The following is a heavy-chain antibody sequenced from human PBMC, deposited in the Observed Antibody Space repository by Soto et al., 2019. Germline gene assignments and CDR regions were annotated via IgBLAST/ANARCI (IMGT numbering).Heavy chain of an antibody. Sequence: ASVKVSCKASGFTFTSSAVQWVRQARGQRLEWIGWIVVGSGNTNYAQKFQERVTITRDMSTSTAYMELSSLRSEDTAVYYCAADTVRYYYYGMDVWGQGTTVTVSS. CDR3: AADTVRYYYYGMDV. CDR2: IVVGSGNT. V-gene: IGHV1-58*01. J-gene: IGHJ6*02. CDR1: GFTFTSSA. D-gene: IGHD4-4*01.